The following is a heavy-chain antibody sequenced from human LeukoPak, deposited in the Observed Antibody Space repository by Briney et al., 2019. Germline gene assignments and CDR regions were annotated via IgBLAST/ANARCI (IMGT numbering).Heavy chain of an antibody. CDR1: GFIFSSYG. Sequence: PGGSLRLSCVVSGFIFSSYGMSWVRQAPGKGLEWLSDIDASGGGTYYADSVKGRFTISRDNSKNTLYLQMNSLRAEDTALYYCAKHSPCSGGSCPNYWGQGTLVTVSS. D-gene: IGHD2-15*01. CDR3: AKHSPCSGGSCPNY. CDR2: IDASGGGT. J-gene: IGHJ4*02. V-gene: IGHV3-23*01.